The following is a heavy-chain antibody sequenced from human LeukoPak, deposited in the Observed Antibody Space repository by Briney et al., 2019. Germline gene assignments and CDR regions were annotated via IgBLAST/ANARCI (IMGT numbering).Heavy chain of an antibody. CDR3: AKEGENYYDSTDYGMDV. D-gene: IGHD3-22*01. CDR2: ISGSGGST. CDR1: GFTFSSYA. Sequence: GGSLRLSCAASGFTFSSYAMSWVRQAPGKGLEWVSAISGSGGSTYYADSVKGRFTISRDNSKNTLYLQMNSLRAEDTAVYYCAKEGENYYDSTDYGMDVWGQGTTVTVSS. J-gene: IGHJ6*02. V-gene: IGHV3-23*01.